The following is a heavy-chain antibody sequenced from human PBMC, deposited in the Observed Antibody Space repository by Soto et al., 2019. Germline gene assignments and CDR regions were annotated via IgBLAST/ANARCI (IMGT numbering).Heavy chain of an antibody. J-gene: IGHJ6*02. CDR1: GFTFSSYA. CDR3: AKVWEGDYDILTGYYTHGYYYYGMDV. D-gene: IGHD3-9*01. Sequence: GSLRLSCAASGFTFSSYAMSWVRQAPGKGLEWVSAISGSGGSTYYADSVKGRFTISRDNSKNTLYLQMNSLRAEDTAVYYCAKVWEGDYDILTGYYTHGYYYYGMDVWGQGTTVTVSS. CDR2: ISGSGGST. V-gene: IGHV3-23*01.